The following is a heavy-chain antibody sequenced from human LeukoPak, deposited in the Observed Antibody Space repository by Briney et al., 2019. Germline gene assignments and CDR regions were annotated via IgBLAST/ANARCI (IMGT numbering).Heavy chain of an antibody. Sequence: GASVTVSCTASGYTFTSYGNSWVRQAPGQGLEWMGWIRAYNGNTNYAQKFQGRGTMTTDTSTSTAYMPLRSLRSDDTAVYYCAIDQLEPTSPDYLGQGALVTVSS. J-gene: IGHJ4*02. CDR2: IRAYNGNT. CDR3: AIDQLEPTSPDY. CDR1: GYTFTSYG. D-gene: IGHD1-1*01. V-gene: IGHV1-18*01.